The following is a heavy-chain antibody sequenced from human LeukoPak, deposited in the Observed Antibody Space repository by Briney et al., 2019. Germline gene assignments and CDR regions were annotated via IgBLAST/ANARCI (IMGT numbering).Heavy chain of an antibody. CDR1: GGSFSGYD. D-gene: IGHD2-2*01. Sequence: PSETLSLTCAVYGGSFSGYDWSWTRQPPGKGLEWIGEINHSGSTNYNPSLKSRVTISIDTSKNQFSLKLSSVTAADTAVYYCARLFCYSTACYVDSWGQGTLVTVSS. V-gene: IGHV4-34*01. CDR2: INHSGST. J-gene: IGHJ4*02. CDR3: ARLFCYSTACYVDS.